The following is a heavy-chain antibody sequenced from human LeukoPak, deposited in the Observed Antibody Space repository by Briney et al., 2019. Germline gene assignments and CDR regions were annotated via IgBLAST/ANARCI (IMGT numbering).Heavy chain of an antibody. D-gene: IGHD6-13*01. CDR2: FDPEDGET. CDR1: GYTLTELS. Sequence: ASVKVSCKVSGYTLTELSMHWVRQAPGKGLEWMGGFDPEDGETIYAQKFQGRVTMTEDTSTDTAYMELSSLRSEDTAAYYCATPNGYSSSWYAFDIWGQGTMVTVSS. V-gene: IGHV1-24*01. CDR3: ATPNGYSSSWYAFDI. J-gene: IGHJ3*02.